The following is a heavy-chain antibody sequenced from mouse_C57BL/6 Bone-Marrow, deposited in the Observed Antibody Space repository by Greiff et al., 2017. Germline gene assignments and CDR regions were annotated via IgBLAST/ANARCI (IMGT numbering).Heavy chain of an antibody. V-gene: IGHV1-26*01. CDR1: GYTFTDYY. J-gene: IGHJ1*03. CDR2: INPNNGGT. D-gene: IGHD1-1*01. CDR3: AREDYGSPLYFDV. Sequence: VQLQQSGPELVKPGASVKISCKASGYTFTDYYMNWVKQSHGKSLEWIGDINPNNGGTSYNQKFTGKATLTVDKSSSTAYMELRSLTSEDSAVYYCAREDYGSPLYFDVWGTGTTVTVSS.